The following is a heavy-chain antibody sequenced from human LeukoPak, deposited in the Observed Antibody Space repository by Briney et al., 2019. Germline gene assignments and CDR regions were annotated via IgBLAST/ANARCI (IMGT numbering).Heavy chain of an antibody. J-gene: IGHJ4*02. CDR1: GYSISSGYY. CDR3: ARDYSNYVRGFDY. V-gene: IGHV4-38-2*01. Sequence: KPSETLSLTCAVSGYSISSGYYWGWIRPPPGKGLEWIGMSYYSRSSDYNPSLKSRVTISVDTSKNQFSLKLSSVTAADTAVYYCARDYSNYVRGFDYWGQGTLVTVSS. CDR2: SYYSRSS. D-gene: IGHD4-11*01.